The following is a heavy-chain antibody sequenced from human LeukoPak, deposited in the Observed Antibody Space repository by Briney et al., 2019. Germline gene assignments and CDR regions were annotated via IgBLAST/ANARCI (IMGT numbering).Heavy chain of an antibody. CDR3: ARDSWSYDSGSYAATP. Sequence: GGSLRLSCATSGFTLSSYGMHWVRQAPGKGLEWVAFMRSDGDNKYYGDSVKGRFTISRDNSKNTLYLQMNSLRAEDTAVYFCARDSWSYDSGSYAATPWGQGTLVTVSS. J-gene: IGHJ5*02. CDR1: GFTLSSYG. CDR2: MRSDGDNK. D-gene: IGHD3-10*01. V-gene: IGHV3-30*02.